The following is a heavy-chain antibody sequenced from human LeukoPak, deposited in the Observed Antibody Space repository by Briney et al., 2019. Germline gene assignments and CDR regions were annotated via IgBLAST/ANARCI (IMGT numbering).Heavy chain of an antibody. CDR2: ISAYNGNT. CDR3: AREGGYCSGGSCYSGGRYFDY. V-gene: IGHV1-18*01. Sequence: ASVKVSCKASGYTFTSYGISWVRQAPGQGLEWMGWISAYNGNTNYAQKLQGRVTMTTDTSTSKAYMELRSLRSDDTAVYYCAREGGYCSGGSCYSGGRYFDYWGQGTLGTVSS. CDR1: GYTFTSYG. J-gene: IGHJ4*02. D-gene: IGHD2-15*01.